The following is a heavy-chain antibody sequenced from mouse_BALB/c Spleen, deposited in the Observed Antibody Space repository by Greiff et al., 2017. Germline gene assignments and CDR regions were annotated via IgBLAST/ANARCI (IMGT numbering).Heavy chain of an antibody. CDR1: GFNIKDTY. J-gene: IGHJ3*01. CDR3: AREEIHYYGPAWFAY. CDR2: IDPANGNT. V-gene: IGHV14-3*02. Sequence: VQLKESGAELVKPGASVKLSCTASGFNIKDTYMHWVKQRPEQGLEWIGRIDPANGNTKYDPKFQGKATITADTSSNTAYLQLSSLTSEDTAVYYCAREEIHYYGPAWFAYWGQGTLVTVSA. D-gene: IGHD1-2*01.